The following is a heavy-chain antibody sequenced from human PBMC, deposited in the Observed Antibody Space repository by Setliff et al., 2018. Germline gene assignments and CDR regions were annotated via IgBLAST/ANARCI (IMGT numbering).Heavy chain of an antibody. CDR3: TRDAPFWAPQYILWSDGAYSQYYYMDV. J-gene: IGHJ6*03. D-gene: IGHD2-15*01. V-gene: IGHV3-49*04. CDR2: IRTKGNSETT. Sequence: GESLKISCVTSGFSFGDYAMNWVRQAPGKGLEWISLIRTKGNSETTEYATSVKGRFTISRDDSTSVAYLQMNSLKSEDTAVYYCTRDAPFWAPQYILWSDGAYSQYYYMDVWGKGTTVTVSS. CDR1: GFSFGDYA.